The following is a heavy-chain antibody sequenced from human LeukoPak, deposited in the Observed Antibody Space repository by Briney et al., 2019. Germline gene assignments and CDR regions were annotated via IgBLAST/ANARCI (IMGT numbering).Heavy chain of an antibody. D-gene: IGHD3-16*02. V-gene: IGHV4-34*01. Sequence: SETLSLTCAVYGGSFSGYYWSWIRHPPGKGLEWIGEINHSGSTNYNPSLKSRVTISVDTSKNQFSLKLSSVTAADTAVYYCGRESGVIDVYYMDVWGKGTTVTVSS. CDR3: GRESGVIDVYYMDV. CDR2: INHSGST. J-gene: IGHJ6*03. CDR1: GGSFSGYY.